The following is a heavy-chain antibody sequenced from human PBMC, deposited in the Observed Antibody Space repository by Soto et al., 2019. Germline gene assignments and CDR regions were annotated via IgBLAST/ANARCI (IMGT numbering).Heavy chain of an antibody. CDR2: IYYSGST. CDR1: GGSISSSSYY. D-gene: IGHD6-19*01. V-gene: IGHV4-39*01. Sequence: QLQLQESGPGLVKPSETLSLTCTVSGGSISSSSYYWGWIRQPPGKGLEWIGSIYYSGSTYYNPSLKSRVTISVDTSKNQFSLKLSSVTAADTAVYYCARPEVADDAFDIWGQGTMVTVSS. J-gene: IGHJ3*02. CDR3: ARPEVADDAFDI.